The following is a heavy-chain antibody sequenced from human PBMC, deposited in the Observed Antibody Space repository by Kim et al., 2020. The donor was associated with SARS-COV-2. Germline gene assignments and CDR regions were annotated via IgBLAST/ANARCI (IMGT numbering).Heavy chain of an antibody. V-gene: IGHV5-51*01. D-gene: IGHD4-17*01. CDR3: ARQKDYGDYSEYYYYYYGMDV. J-gene: IGHJ6*02. CDR1: GYSFTSYW. CDR2: IYPGDSDT. Sequence: GESLKISCKGSGYSFTSYWIGWVRQMPGKGLEWMGIIYPGDSDTRYSPSFQGQVTISADKSISTAYLQWSRLKASDTAMYYSARQKDYGDYSEYYYYYYGMDVWGQGTTVTVSS.